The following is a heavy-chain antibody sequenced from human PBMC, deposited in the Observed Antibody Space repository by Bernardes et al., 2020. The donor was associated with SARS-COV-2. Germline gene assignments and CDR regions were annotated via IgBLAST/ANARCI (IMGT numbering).Heavy chain of an antibody. V-gene: IGHV3-9*01. J-gene: IGHJ4*02. CDR3: AKDGGTDYYDSSGYYW. CDR2: ISWNSGSI. D-gene: IGHD3-22*01. Sequence: GGSLRLSCAASGFTFDDYAMHWVRQAPGKGLEWVSGISWNSGSIGYADSVKGRFTISRDNAKNSLYLQMNSLRAEDTALYYCAKDGGTDYYDSSGYYWWGQGTLVTVSS. CDR1: GFTFDDYA.